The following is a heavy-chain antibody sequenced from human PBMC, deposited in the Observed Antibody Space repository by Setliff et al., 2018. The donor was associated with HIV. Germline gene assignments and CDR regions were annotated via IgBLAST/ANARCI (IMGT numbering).Heavy chain of an antibody. CDR2: ISWDGGNT. J-gene: IGHJ4*02. D-gene: IGHD6-19*01. Sequence: GGSLRLSCAASGFTFDDYTMHWVRQAPGKGLGWVSLISWDGGNTYYADSVKGRFTISRDNSKNSLYLQMNSLRTEDTALYYCAKAPYSSGPLDYWGQGTLVTVSS. CDR3: AKAPYSSGPLDY. V-gene: IGHV3-43*01. CDR1: GFTFDDYT.